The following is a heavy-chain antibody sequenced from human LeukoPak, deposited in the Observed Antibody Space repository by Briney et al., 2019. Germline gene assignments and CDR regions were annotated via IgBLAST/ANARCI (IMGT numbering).Heavy chain of an antibody. CDR3: ATFPLRFLEWLLNY. V-gene: IGHV1-2*04. CDR1: GYTFTGYY. CDR2: INPNSGGT. J-gene: IGHJ4*02. Sequence: ASVKVSCKASGYTFTGYYMHWVRQAPGQGLEWMGWINPNSGGTNYAQKFQGWVTMTRDTSISTAYMELSKLRSDDTAVYYCATFPLRFLEWLLNYWGQGTLVTVSS. D-gene: IGHD3-3*01.